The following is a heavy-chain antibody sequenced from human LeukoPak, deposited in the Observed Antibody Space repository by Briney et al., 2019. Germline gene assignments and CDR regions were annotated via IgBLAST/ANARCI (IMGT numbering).Heavy chain of an antibody. CDR3: ARGQNWKDY. D-gene: IGHD1-1*01. J-gene: IGHJ4*02. V-gene: IGHV3-48*02. CDR2: ISSSSGTI. Sequence: GGSLRLSCAASGFTFSSYSMNWVRQAPGEGLEWGSYISSSSGTIYYADSVKGRVTISRDNAKNSLYLQMNSLTDEDTAVYYCARGQNWKDYWGQGTLFTVSS. CDR1: GFTFSSYS.